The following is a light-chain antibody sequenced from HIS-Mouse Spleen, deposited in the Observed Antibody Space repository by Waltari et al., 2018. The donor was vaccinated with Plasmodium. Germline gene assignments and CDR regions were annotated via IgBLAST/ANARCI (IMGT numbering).Light chain of an antibody. CDR1: SSAVGGYNY. CDR3: SSYTSSSTLV. V-gene: IGLV2-14*03. J-gene: IGLJ2*01. CDR2: NVS. Sequence: QSALTQPASVSGSPGQSITISCTGTSSAVGGYNYVSWYQQHPGKAPKLMIYNVSNRPAGGSNRCSCAKSGNTASLTIAGLQDEDEADYYCSSYTSSSTLVFGGGTKLTVL.